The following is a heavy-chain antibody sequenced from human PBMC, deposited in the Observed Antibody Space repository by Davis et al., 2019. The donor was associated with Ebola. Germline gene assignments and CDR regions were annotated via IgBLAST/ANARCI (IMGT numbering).Heavy chain of an antibody. D-gene: IGHD2-2*01. J-gene: IGHJ6*02. V-gene: IGHV3-21*01. Sequence: PGGSLRLSCAASGFTFSSYSINWVRQPPGKGLEWVSSISSSSDYIYYADSVKGRFTISRDNAKNSLYLQMNSLRPEDTAVYYCARDSVRCSSTTCSVDNYYYYGMDVWGQGTTVTVSS. CDR1: GFTFSSYS. CDR2: ISSSSDYI. CDR3: ARDSVRCSSTTCSVDNYYYYGMDV.